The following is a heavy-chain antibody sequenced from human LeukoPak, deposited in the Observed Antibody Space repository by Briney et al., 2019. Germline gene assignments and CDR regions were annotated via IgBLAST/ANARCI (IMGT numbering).Heavy chain of an antibody. D-gene: IGHD5-24*01. CDR3: ARGTWATLYYYYMDV. CDR2: ISNSGVTI. V-gene: IGHV3-48*03. Sequence: GGSLRLSCAASGFLFSSFEVNWVRQAPGKGLEWVSYISNSGVTIYYADSVKGRFTISRDNAKNSLYLQMNSLRAEDTAVYYCARGTWATLYYYYMDVWGKGTTVTVSS. J-gene: IGHJ6*03. CDR1: GFLFSSFE.